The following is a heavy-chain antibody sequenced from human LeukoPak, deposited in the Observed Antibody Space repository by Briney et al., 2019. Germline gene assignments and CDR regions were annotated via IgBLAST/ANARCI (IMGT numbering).Heavy chain of an antibody. D-gene: IGHD3-22*01. CDR3: AKSSYYDSSGYYREYYFDY. CDR1: GFTFSSYW. CDR2: INSDGSST. V-gene: IGHV3-74*01. Sequence: GGSLRLSCAASGFTFSSYWMHWVRQAPGKGLVWVSRINSDGSSTSYADSVKGRFTISRDNAENTLYLQMNSLRAEDTAVYYCAKSSYYDSSGYYREYYFDYWGQGTLVTVSS. J-gene: IGHJ4*02.